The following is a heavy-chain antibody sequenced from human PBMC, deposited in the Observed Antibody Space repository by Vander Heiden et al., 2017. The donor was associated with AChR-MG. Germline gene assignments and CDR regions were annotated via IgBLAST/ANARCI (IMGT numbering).Heavy chain of an antibody. Sequence: QVQLQESGPGLVKPSQTLSLTCTVSGGPISSGYYYWSWIRQPPGKGLEWIGYIYYSGSTYYNPSLKSRVTISVDTSKNQFSLKLSSVTAADTAVYYCARDITPSGSSWHPTIDYWGQGTLVTVSS. J-gene: IGHJ4*02. CDR2: IYYSGST. V-gene: IGHV4-30-4*01. CDR3: ARDITPSGSSWHPTIDY. D-gene: IGHD6-13*01. CDR1: GGPISSGYYY.